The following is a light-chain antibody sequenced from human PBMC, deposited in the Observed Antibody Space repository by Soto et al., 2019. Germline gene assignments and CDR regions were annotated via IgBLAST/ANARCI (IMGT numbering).Light chain of an antibody. CDR2: DVS. CDR1: SSDVGGYNY. Sequence: QSALTQPASVSGSPGQSITVSCTGTSSDVGGYNYVSWYQQHPGKAPKVMIYDVSKRPSGVSNRFSGSKSGNTASLTISGLQAEDEADYYCNSYTSSSTLPYVFGTGTKLIVL. CDR3: NSYTSSSTLPYV. V-gene: IGLV2-14*01. J-gene: IGLJ1*01.